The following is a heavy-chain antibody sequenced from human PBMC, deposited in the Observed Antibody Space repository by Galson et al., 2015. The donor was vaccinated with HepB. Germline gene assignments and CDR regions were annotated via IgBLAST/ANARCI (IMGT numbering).Heavy chain of an antibody. V-gene: IGHV3-23*01. D-gene: IGHD5-24*01. J-gene: IGHJ5*01. CDR3: ARDGYNFIPFDS. Sequence: SLRLSCAASGFTSSNYAMSWVRQAPGKGLEWVSHISGTGRSTYYADSVKGRFTISRDNSKNTLSLQMNSLRADDTALYYCARDGYNFIPFDSWAREPWSPSP. CDR1: GFTSSNYA. CDR2: ISGTGRST.